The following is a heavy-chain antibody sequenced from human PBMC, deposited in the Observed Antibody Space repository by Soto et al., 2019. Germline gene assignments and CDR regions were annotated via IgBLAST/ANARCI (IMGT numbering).Heavy chain of an antibody. CDR2: INAGNGKT. V-gene: IGHV1-3*01. Sequence: QVQLVQSGAEVKKPGASVKVSCKASGYTFSNYATHCVRQAPGQRLEWMGWINAGNGKTKYSQNFQGRVTITRDTSASTAYMELSSLRSEDTALYYCANNGDYYYDGMDVWGQGTTVTVSS. CDR3: ANNGDYYYDGMDV. D-gene: IGHD4-17*01. J-gene: IGHJ6*02. CDR1: GYTFSNYA.